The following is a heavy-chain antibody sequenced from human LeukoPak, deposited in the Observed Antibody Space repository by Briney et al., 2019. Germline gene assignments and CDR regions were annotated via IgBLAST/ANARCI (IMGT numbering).Heavy chain of an antibody. CDR1: GFTFSSYA. D-gene: IGHD6-19*01. CDR2: ISGSGGST. J-gene: IGHJ4*02. Sequence: GGSLRLSCAASGFTFSSYAMSWVRQAPGKGLEWVSAISGSGGSTYYAGSVKGRFTISRDNSKNTLYLQMNSLRAEDTAVYYCAKDPYSSGWYYFDYWGQGTPVTVSS. CDR3: AKDPYSSGWYYFDY. V-gene: IGHV3-23*01.